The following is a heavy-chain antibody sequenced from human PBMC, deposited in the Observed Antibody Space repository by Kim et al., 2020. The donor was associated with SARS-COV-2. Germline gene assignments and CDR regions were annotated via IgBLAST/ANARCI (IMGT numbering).Heavy chain of an antibody. J-gene: IGHJ3*02. V-gene: IGHV1-24*01. CDR1: GYTLTELS. CDR2: FDPEDGET. Sequence: ASVKVSCKVSGYTLTELSMHWVRQAPGKGLEWMGGFDPEDGETIYAQKFQGRVTMTEDTSTDTAYMELSSLRSEDTAVYYCATDMAPMVQGVSPTDAFDIWGQGTMVTVSS. D-gene: IGHD3-10*01. CDR3: ATDMAPMVQGVSPTDAFDI.